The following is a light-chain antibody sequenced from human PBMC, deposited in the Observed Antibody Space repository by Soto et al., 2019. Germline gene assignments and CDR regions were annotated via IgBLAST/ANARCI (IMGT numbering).Light chain of an antibody. CDR2: DVT. V-gene: IGLV2-14*03. J-gene: IGLJ2*01. Sequence: QSALTQPASVSGSPGQSITISCTGTSSDVGGYNYVSWYQQHPGKAPKLMIYDVTNRPSGVSNRFSGSTSGNTASLTISGLQAEDEADYYCSSYTRSNTRVFGGGTKLTVL. CDR1: SSDVGGYNY. CDR3: SSYTRSNTRV.